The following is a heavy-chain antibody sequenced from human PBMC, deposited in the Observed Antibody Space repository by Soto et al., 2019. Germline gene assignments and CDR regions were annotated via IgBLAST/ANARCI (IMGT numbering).Heavy chain of an antibody. V-gene: IGHV4-39*01. J-gene: IGHJ4*02. CDR1: GGSISSSSYY. CDR3: SSHSIPLMTTVTSN. D-gene: IGHD4-17*01. CDR2: IYYSGST. Sequence: SETLSLTCTVSGGSISSSSYYWGWIRQPPGKGLEWIGSIYYSGSTYYNPSLKSRVTISVDTSKNQFSLKLSSVTAADTAVYYCSSHSIPLMTTVTSNWGQGTLVTVAS.